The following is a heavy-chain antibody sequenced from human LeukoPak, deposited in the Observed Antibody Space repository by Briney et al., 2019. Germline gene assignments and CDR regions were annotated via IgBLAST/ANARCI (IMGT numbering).Heavy chain of an antibody. J-gene: IGHJ4*02. Sequence: PSETLSLTCAVYGGSFSGYYWSWIRQPPGKGLEWIGEINHSGSTNYNPSLKSRVTISVDTSKNQLSLKLSSVTAADTAVYYCARGYRGGSSGWYGYWGQGTLVTVSS. D-gene: IGHD6-19*01. CDR2: INHSGST. V-gene: IGHV4-34*01. CDR3: ARGYRGGSSGWYGY. CDR1: GGSFSGYY.